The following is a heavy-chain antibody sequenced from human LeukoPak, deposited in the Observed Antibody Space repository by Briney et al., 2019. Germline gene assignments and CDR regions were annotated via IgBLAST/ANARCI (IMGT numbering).Heavy chain of an antibody. J-gene: IGHJ4*02. CDR1: GFTFSTFA. V-gene: IGHV3-23*01. D-gene: IGHD1-14*01. CDR2: ISGSGGNT. Sequence: GGSLRLSCAASGFTFSTFAMNWVRQAPGKGLEWVSAISGSGGNTYYADSVKGRFTISRDNSKNTLYLQMNSLRAEDTAVYYCAKPARTDYADYWGQGTLVTVSS. CDR3: AKPARTDYADY.